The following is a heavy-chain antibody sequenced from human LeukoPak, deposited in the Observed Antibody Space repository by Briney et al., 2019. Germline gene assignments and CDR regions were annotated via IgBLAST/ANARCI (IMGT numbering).Heavy chain of an antibody. J-gene: IGHJ5*02. Sequence: VASVKVSCKASGYIFTGYYMHWVRQAPGQGLEWMGWINPNSGDTNYAQKFQGRVTMTRDTSISTAYMELSRLRSDDTAVYYCAGYVLGYSSGYNWFDPWGQGTLVTVSS. D-gene: IGHD6-19*01. CDR3: AGYVLGYSSGYNWFDP. CDR1: GYIFTGYY. V-gene: IGHV1-2*02. CDR2: INPNSGDT.